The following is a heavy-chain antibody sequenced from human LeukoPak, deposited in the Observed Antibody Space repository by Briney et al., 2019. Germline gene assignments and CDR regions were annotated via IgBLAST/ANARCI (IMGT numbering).Heavy chain of an antibody. CDR1: GGSFSGYY. D-gene: IGHD3-10*01. Sequence: SETLSLTCAVYGGSFSGYYWSWIRQPPGRGLEWIGEINHSGSTNYNPSLKSRVTISVDTSKNQFSLKLSSVTAADTAVYYCARTYGSVMGPGGVFDYWGQGTLVTVSS. CDR2: INHSGST. V-gene: IGHV4-34*01. CDR3: ARTYGSVMGPGGVFDY. J-gene: IGHJ4*02.